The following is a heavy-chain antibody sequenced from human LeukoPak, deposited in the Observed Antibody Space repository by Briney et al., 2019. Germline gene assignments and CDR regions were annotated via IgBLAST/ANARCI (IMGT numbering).Heavy chain of an antibody. D-gene: IGHD3-22*01. CDR1: GSNFRSHA. J-gene: IGHJ4*02. Sequence: GGSLRLSCAASGSNFRSHAMCWIRQAPGKGLEWISTISSSGASTYYADSVKGRFTISRDNSKNTLYLQSDSPRAEDTAVYYCAKDFYDSSGSRYDYWGQGTLVTVSS. V-gene: IGHV3-23*01. CDR2: ISSSGAST. CDR3: AKDFYDSSGSRYDY.